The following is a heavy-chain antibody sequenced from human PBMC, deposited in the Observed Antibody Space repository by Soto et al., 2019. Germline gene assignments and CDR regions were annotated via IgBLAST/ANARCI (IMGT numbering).Heavy chain of an antibody. CDR1: SGSISSSNW. J-gene: IGHJ5*02. CDR2: IYHSGST. V-gene: IGHV4-4*02. D-gene: IGHD2-15*01. CDR3: ARADCSGGSCYSSANWFDP. Sequence: QVQLQESGPGLVKPSGTLSLTCAVSSGSISSSNWWSWVRQPPGKGLEWIGEIYHSGSTNYNPSLKSLVTITVDKSKNQFSLKLSSVTAADTAVYYCARADCSGGSCYSSANWFDPWGQGTLVTVSS.